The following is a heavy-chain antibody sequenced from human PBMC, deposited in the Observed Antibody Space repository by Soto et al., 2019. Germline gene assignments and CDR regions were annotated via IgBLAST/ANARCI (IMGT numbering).Heavy chain of an antibody. CDR2: IYSGGST. J-gene: IGHJ6*03. CDR3: ARMVQYYDILTGYYYYYYMDV. D-gene: IGHD3-9*01. Sequence: GGSLRLSCAASGFTVSSNYMSWVRQAPGKGLEWVSVIYSGGSTYYADSVKSRFTISRHNSKNTLYLQMNSLRAEDTAVYYCARMVQYYDILTGYYYYYYMDVWGKGTTVTVSS. V-gene: IGHV3-53*04. CDR1: GFTVSSNY.